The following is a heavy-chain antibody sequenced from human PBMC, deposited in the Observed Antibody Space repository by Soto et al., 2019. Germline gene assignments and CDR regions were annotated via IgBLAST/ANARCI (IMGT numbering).Heavy chain of an antibody. Sequence: PGGSLRLSCAASGFTFSSYAMSWVRQAPGKGLEWVSAISVSGGSTYYADSVKGRFTISRDNSKNTLYLQMNSLRAEDTAVYYCALIWRGGSGFLVDYWGQGTLVTVSS. V-gene: IGHV3-23*01. CDR3: ALIWRGGSGFLVDY. CDR2: ISVSGGST. J-gene: IGHJ4*02. D-gene: IGHD3-10*01. CDR1: GFTFSSYA.